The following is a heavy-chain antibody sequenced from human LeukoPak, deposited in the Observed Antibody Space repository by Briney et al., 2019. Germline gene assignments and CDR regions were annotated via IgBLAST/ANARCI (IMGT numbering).Heavy chain of an antibody. V-gene: IGHV3-48*02. CDR3: ARVIGAKAGDNRGWYLGTYYYGMDV. Sequence: GGSLRLSCAASGFTFSSYSMNWVRQAPGKGLEWVSYISSSSSTIYYADSVKGRFTISRDSAKNSLYLQMNSLRDEDTAVYYCARVIGAKAGDNRGWYLGTYYYGMDVWGQGTTVTVSS. D-gene: IGHD6-19*01. J-gene: IGHJ6*02. CDR1: GFTFSSYS. CDR2: ISSSSSTI.